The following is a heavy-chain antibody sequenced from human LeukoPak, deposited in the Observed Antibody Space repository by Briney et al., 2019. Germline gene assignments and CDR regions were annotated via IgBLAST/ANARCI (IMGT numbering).Heavy chain of an antibody. CDR1: GFTFSSYS. CDR2: ISGSGGST. J-gene: IGHJ4*02. CDR3: AKGGYCSSTSCPFDC. D-gene: IGHD2-2*01. Sequence: GGSLRLSCAASGFTFSSYSMNWVRQAPGKGLEWVSGISGSGGSTYYADSVKGRFTISRDNSKNTLYLQMNSLRAEDTAVYYCAKGGYCSSTSCPFDCWGQGTLVTVSS. V-gene: IGHV3-23*01.